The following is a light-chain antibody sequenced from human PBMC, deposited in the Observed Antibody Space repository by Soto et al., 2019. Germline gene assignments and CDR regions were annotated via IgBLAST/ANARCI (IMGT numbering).Light chain of an antibody. Sequence: QSVLTQPPSVSGAPGQRVTISCTGSSSNIGAGYDVNWYQQLPGTAPTLLIYGNNNRPSGVPDRFSGSKSGTSASLAITGLQAEDEADYYCQSYDSSLSGAGVFGGGTKVTVL. J-gene: IGLJ3*02. V-gene: IGLV1-40*01. CDR3: QSYDSSLSGAGV. CDR2: GNN. CDR1: SSNIGAGYD.